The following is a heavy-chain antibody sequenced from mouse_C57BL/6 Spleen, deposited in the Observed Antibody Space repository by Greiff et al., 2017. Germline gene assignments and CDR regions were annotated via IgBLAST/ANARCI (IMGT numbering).Heavy chain of an antibody. V-gene: IGHV1-82*01. J-gene: IGHJ2*01. D-gene: IGHD2-4*01. CDR3: ARGQDDYDGSFDY. CDR2: IYPGDGDT. Sequence: VQLQQSGPELVKPGASVKISCKASGYAFSSSWMNWVKQRPGKGLEWIGRIYPGDGDTNYNRKFKGKATLTADKSSSTAYMQLSSLTSEDSAVYFCARGQDDYDGSFDYWGQAPLSQSPQ. CDR1: GYAFSSSW.